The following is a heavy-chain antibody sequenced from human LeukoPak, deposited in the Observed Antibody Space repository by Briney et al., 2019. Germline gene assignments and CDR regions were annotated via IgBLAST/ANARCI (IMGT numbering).Heavy chain of an antibody. Sequence: ASVKVSFKASGYTFTVYYMHWVRQAPGQGGEWMAWINPNSGGTYYAQNFHDRITMTRDTSISTAYMELSRLRSDDTAIYYCARANALYCSSTSCLFDYWGQGTLVTVSS. D-gene: IGHD2-2*01. CDR2: INPNSGGT. CDR3: ARANALYCSSTSCLFDY. CDR1: GYTFTVYY. J-gene: IGHJ4*02. V-gene: IGHV1-2*02.